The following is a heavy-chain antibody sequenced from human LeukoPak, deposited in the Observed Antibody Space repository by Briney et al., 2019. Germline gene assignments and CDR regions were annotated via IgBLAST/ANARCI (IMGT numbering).Heavy chain of an antibody. V-gene: IGHV4-59*01. CDR2: IYYSGST. J-gene: IGHJ5*02. D-gene: IGHD2-15*01. Sequence: SETLSLTCTVSGGSISSYYWTWIRQPPGKGLEGIAYIYYSGSTNYNPSLKSRVTISVDKSKNQSSLTLRSVTAADTAVYYCARGEVALNWFDPWGQGTLVTVSS. CDR3: ARGEVALNWFDP. CDR1: GGSISSYY.